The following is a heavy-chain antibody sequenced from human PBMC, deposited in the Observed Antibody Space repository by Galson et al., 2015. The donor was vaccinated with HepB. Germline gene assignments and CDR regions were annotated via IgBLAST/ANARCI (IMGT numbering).Heavy chain of an antibody. CDR3: ARRMMESRGDAFDI. D-gene: IGHD3-16*01. V-gene: IGHV3-30*04. CDR1: GFTFSSYA. J-gene: IGHJ3*02. CDR2: ISYDGSNK. Sequence: SLRLSCAASGFTFSSYAMHWVRQAPGKGLEWVAVISYDGSNKYYADSVKGRFTISRDNSKNTLYLQMNSLRAEDTAVYYCARRMMESRGDAFDIWGQGTMVTVSS.